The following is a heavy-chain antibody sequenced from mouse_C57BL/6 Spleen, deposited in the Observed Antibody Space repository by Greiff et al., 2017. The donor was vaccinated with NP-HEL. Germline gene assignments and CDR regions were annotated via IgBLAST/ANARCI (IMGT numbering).Heavy chain of an antibody. CDR3: ARDGNYVNAMDY. D-gene: IGHD2-1*01. CDR2: IYPGSGST. CDR1: GYTFTSYW. Sequence: VQLQQPGAELVKPGASVKMSCKASGYTFTSYWITWVKQRPGQGLEWIGDIYPGSGSTNYNEKFKSKATLTVDTSSSTAYMQLSSLTSEDSAVYYCARDGNYVNAMDYWGQGTSVTVSS. V-gene: IGHV1-55*01. J-gene: IGHJ4*01.